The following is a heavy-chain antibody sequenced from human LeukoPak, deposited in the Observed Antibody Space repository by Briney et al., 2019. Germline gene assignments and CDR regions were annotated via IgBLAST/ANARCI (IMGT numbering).Heavy chain of an antibody. CDR3: ARLRYFDWLLPQHDAFDI. J-gene: IGHJ3*02. CDR2: IYPGDSGT. Sequence: GESLKISCKGSGYSFTSYWIGWVRQMPGKGLEGRGIIYPGDSGTRYSPSCQGQVTISAGHSIRTAYLQRSSRKASDTAMYYCARLRYFDWLLPQHDAFDIWGQGTMVTVSS. V-gene: IGHV5-51*01. D-gene: IGHD3-9*01. CDR1: GYSFTSYW.